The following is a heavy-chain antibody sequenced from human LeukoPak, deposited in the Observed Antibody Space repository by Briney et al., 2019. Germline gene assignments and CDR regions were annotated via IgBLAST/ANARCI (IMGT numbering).Heavy chain of an antibody. CDR1: GFTFSSYS. D-gene: IGHD3-22*01. J-gene: IGHJ3*02. V-gene: IGHV3-21*01. CDR3: ARWDSSGYYDDAFDI. CDR2: ISSSSRYI. Sequence: GGSLRLSCAASGFTFSSYSMNWVRLAPGKGLEWVSSISSSSRYIYYADSVKGRFTISRDNAKNSLYLQMNSLRAEDTAVYYCARWDSSGYYDDAFDIWGQGTMVTVSS.